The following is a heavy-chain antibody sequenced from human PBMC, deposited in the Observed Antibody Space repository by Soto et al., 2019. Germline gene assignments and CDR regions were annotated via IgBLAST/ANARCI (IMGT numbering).Heavy chain of an antibody. V-gene: IGHV3-48*04. D-gene: IGHD7-27*01. J-gene: IGHJ6*02. CDR1: GFTFSSYS. Sequence: GGSLRLSCAASGFTFSSYSMNWIRQTPGKGLEWVSYISSSGGTIYYADSVKGRFTISRDNAKNSLYLQMNSLRAEDTAVYYCARDLTRRDTGRYGMDVWGQGTTVTVSS. CDR3: ARDLTRRDTGRYGMDV. CDR2: ISSSGGTI.